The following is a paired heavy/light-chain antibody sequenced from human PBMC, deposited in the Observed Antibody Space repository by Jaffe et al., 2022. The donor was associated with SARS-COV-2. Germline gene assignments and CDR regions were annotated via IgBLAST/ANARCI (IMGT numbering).Light chain of an antibody. CDR2: LGS. CDR3: MQGLQTLT. J-gene: IGKJ4*01. Sequence: DIVMTQSPLSLAVTPGEPASISCRSSQSLLHSNGYNYLDWYVQKPGQSPQLLIYLGSDRASGVPDRFSGSGSGTDFTLKISRVEAEDVGVYYCMQGLQTLTFGGGTKVEIK. CDR1: QSLLHSNGYNY. V-gene: IGKV2-28*01.
Heavy chain of an antibody. CDR2: IHYSGST. J-gene: IGHJ6*01. CDR3: VGGFGVTRQFPFLHYGMDV. V-gene: IGHV4-39*01. Sequence: HLQLQESGPGLVKPSETLSLTCTVSGGSIRSSSYQWGWIRQPPGKGLEWIGRIHYSGSTYYNPSLKSRVTISADMSKNQFSLRLSSVTAADTAFYYCVGGFGVTRQFPFLHYGMDVWGQGTTVTVSS. D-gene: IGHD3-3*01. CDR1: GGSIRSSSYQ.